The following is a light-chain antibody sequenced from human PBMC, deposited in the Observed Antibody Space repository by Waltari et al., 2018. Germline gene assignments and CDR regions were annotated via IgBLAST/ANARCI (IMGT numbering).Light chain of an antibody. CDR1: SSDIGAYNR. Sequence: QTALTQPPSMSGSPGQSVTISCAGSSSDIGAYNRVSWYQQHPGRAPKLMIYEVNRRSSGVSDRFSGSKSDNVASLTISGLQAEDEAEYHCSSYAGSDTYVLFGGGTRLTVL. CDR3: SSYAGSDTYVL. J-gene: IGLJ2*01. CDR2: EVN. V-gene: IGLV2-11*01.